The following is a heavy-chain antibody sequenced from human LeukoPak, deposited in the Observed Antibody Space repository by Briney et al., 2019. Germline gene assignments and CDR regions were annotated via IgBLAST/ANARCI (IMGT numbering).Heavy chain of an antibody. D-gene: IGHD3-22*01. CDR2: IYYSGST. J-gene: IGHJ4*02. CDR3: ARERITMIVVDPYFDY. Sequence: SETLSLTCTVSGVSISSSNSYWGWIRQPPGKGLEWIGSIYYSGSTYYNPSHKSRVTISVDTSKNQFSLKLSSVTAADTAVYYCARERITMIVVDPYFDYWGQGTLVTVSS. V-gene: IGHV4-39*07. CDR1: GVSISSSNSY.